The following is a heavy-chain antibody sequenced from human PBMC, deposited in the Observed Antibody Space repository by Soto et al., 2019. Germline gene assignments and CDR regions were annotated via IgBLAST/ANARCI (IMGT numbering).Heavy chain of an antibody. Sequence: SVTMCLTSTVAYGSISSLCWRWISQPQGKGLEWIGYIYYSGSTNYNPSLKSRVTISVDTSKNQFSLKLSSVTAADTAVYYCARAMTTVTTFDYWGQGALVTVSS. CDR2: IYYSGST. D-gene: IGHD4-17*01. V-gene: IGHV4-59*11. CDR1: YGSISSLC. CDR3: ARAMTTVTTFDY. J-gene: IGHJ4*02.